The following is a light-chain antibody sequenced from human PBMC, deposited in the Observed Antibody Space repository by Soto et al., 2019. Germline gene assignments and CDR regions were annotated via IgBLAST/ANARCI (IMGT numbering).Light chain of an antibody. CDR2: AAS. Sequence: AIRMTQSPSSLSASTGDRVTITCRASQVISSYLAWYQQKPGKAPKLLIYAASTLQSGVPSRFSGSGSGTDFTLTISCLQSEDFATYYCQQYYSYPLITFGQGTRLEIK. J-gene: IGKJ5*01. CDR3: QQYYSYPLIT. V-gene: IGKV1-8*01. CDR1: QVISSY.